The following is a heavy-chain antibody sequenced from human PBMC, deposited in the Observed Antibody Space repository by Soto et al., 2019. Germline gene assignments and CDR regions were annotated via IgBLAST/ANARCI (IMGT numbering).Heavy chain of an antibody. D-gene: IGHD3-3*01. CDR2: IYYSGST. CDR3: AGYHYDFWSGHRPGTWFDP. CDR1: GGSISSYY. V-gene: IGHV4-59*08. Sequence: SETLSLTCTVSGGSISSYYWSWIRQPPGKGLEWIGYIYYSGSTNYNPSLKSRVTISVDTSKNQFSLKLSSVTAADTAVYYCAGYHYDFWSGHRPGTWFDPWGQGTLVTVSS. J-gene: IGHJ5*02.